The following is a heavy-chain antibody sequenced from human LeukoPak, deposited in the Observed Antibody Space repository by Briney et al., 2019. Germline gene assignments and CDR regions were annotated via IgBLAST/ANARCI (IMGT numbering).Heavy chain of an antibody. CDR1: GFTFSSYW. CDR2: IKQDGSEK. D-gene: IGHD3-10*01. Sequence: GGSLRLSCAASGFTFSSYWMSWVRQAPGKGLEWVANIKQDGSEKYYVDSVKGRFTISRDNAENSLFLLMNSLRAEDTAVYYCARAQDYGSGSYWGQGTLVTVSS. J-gene: IGHJ4*02. CDR3: ARAQDYGSGSY. V-gene: IGHV3-7*01.